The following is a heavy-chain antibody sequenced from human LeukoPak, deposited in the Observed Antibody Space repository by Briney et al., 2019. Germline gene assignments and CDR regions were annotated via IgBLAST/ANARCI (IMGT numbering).Heavy chain of an antibody. CDR2: ISGSGCST. CDR3: AKEADYDFWSGYYRPLYYFDY. V-gene: IGHV3-23*01. CDR1: GFTFSSYA. J-gene: IGHJ4*02. D-gene: IGHD3-3*01. Sequence: GGSLRLSCAASGFTFSSYAMSWVRQAPGKGLEWVSAISGSGCSTYYADSVKGRFTISRDNSKNTLYLQMNSLRAEDTAVYYCAKEADYDFWSGYYRPLYYFDYWGQGTLVTVSS.